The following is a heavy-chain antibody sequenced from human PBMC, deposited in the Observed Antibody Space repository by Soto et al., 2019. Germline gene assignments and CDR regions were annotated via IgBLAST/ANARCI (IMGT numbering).Heavy chain of an antibody. CDR2: IKQDGSEK. Sequence: GSLRLSGAASVFTFSSYWMSWVRQAPGKGLEWVANIKQDGSEKYYVDSVKGRFTISRDDAKNSLYLQMNSLRAEDTAVYYCARDPFLYSSSWGWFDPWGQGTLVTVSS. D-gene: IGHD6-13*01. J-gene: IGHJ5*02. CDR3: ARDPFLYSSSWGWFDP. V-gene: IGHV3-7*03. CDR1: VFTFSSYW.